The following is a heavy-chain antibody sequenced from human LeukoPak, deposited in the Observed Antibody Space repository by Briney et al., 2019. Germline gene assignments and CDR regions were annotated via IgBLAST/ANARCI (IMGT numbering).Heavy chain of an antibody. CDR2: INHSGST. V-gene: IGHV4-34*01. D-gene: IGHD6-19*01. J-gene: IGHJ4*02. CDR1: GGSFSGYY. CDR3: ARGVAVAGIDY. Sequence: SETLSLTCAVYGGSFSGYYWSWIRQPPGKGLEWIGEINHSGSTNYNPSLKSQVTISVDTSKNQFSLKLSSVTAADTAVYYCARGVAVAGIDYWGQGTLVTVSS.